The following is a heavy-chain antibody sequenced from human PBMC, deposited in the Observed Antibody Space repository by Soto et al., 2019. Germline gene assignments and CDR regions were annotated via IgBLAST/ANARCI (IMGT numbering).Heavy chain of an antibody. CDR1: GFTFSDYW. D-gene: IGHD3-10*01. CDR3: ARGSRGDSRKDY. J-gene: IGHJ4*02. CDR2: IYTDGSRT. V-gene: IGHV3-74*01. Sequence: EVQLVESGGNLVQPGGSLRLSCAASGFTFSDYWMHWVRQAPGKGLVWVSRIYTDGSRTNYADSVKGRFTISRDNAKNTVYLQMVSLREEDSAVYYCARGSRGDSRKDYWGQGTLVPVAS.